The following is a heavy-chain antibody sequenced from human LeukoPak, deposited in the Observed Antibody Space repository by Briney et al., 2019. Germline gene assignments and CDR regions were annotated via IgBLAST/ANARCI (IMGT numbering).Heavy chain of an antibody. V-gene: IGHV4-31*03. CDR3: AQGGTWYYAFDY. Sequence: SQTLSLTCIVSGGSISSGGDFWSWFRQHPGKGLEWIGYIYYNGFTYYNPSLKSRVTISVDTSKNQFSLEVSSVTAADTAVYYCAQGGTWYYAFDYWGQGTLVTVSS. D-gene: IGHD2-15*01. J-gene: IGHJ4*02. CDR1: GGSISSGGDF. CDR2: IYYNGFT.